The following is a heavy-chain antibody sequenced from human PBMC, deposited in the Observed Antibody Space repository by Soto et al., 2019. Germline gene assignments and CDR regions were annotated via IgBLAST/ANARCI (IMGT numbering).Heavy chain of an antibody. CDR1: GGTFSSYT. CDR2: IIPLFGTT. Sequence: GASVKVSCKASGGTFSSYTIAWLRQAPGQGLEWMGEIIPLFGTTNYVEKFQGRLTITADASTSTAYMELSSLRSEDTAMYYCASDSIAAAGTDYWGQGTLVTVSS. V-gene: IGHV1-69*13. D-gene: IGHD6-13*01. J-gene: IGHJ4*02. CDR3: ASDSIAAAGTDY.